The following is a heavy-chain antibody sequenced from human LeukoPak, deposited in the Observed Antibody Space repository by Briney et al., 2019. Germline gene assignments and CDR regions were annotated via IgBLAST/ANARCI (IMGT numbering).Heavy chain of an antibody. CDR2: IYPGDSDT. Sequence: GESLKISCKGFGCSFTSNWIGWVRQMPGKGLEWMGSIYPGDSDTRYSPSFEGQVTISADRSISTAYLQWSSLKASDTAMYYCARPGTTGATIWGQGTLVTVSS. V-gene: IGHV5-51*01. J-gene: IGHJ4*02. CDR1: GCSFTSNW. CDR3: ARPGTTGATI. D-gene: IGHD1-1*01.